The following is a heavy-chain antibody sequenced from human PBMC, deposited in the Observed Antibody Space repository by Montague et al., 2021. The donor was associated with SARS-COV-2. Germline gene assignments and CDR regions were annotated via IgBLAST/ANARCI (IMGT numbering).Heavy chain of an antibody. CDR2: ISYDGSNK. J-gene: IGHJ6*02. CDR1: GFTFGSYA. D-gene: IGHD2-2*01. CDR3: ARGRYCSSTSCYGYYYGMDV. V-gene: IGHV3-30*04. Sequence: SLRLSCAASGFTFGSYAMHWVRQAPGTGLEWVAVISYDGSNKYYADSVKGRFTISRDNSKNTLYLQMNSLRAEDTAVYYCARGRYCSSTSCYGYYYGMDVWGQGTTVTVSS.